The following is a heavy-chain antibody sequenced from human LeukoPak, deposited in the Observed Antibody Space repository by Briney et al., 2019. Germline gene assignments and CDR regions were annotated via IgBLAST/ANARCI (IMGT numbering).Heavy chain of an antibody. CDR2: IIPIFGTA. Sequence: SVKVSCKASGGTFSSYAISWVRQAPGQGLEWMGGIIPIFGTANYAQKFQGRVTITADESTSTAYMELSSLRSEDTAVYYCARERYCSSTSCYGDYYYYGMDVWGQGTTVTVSS. V-gene: IGHV1-69*13. D-gene: IGHD2-2*01. J-gene: IGHJ6*02. CDR3: ARERYCSSTSCYGDYYYYGMDV. CDR1: GGTFSSYA.